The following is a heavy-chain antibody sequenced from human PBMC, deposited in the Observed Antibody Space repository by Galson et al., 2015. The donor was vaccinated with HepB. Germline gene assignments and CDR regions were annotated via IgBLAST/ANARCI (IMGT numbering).Heavy chain of an antibody. V-gene: IGHV1-69*04. CDR1: GGTFSSDA. Sequence: SVKVSCKASGGTFSSDAISWVRQAPGQGLEWMGRLIPIIGIPNYAQKFQDRVTVTADKSTSTIYMKLDSLRSEDTAVYYCARGIPAVAYFDYWGQGTLVTVSS. D-gene: IGHD6-19*01. J-gene: IGHJ4*02. CDR2: LIPIIGIP. CDR3: ARGIPAVAYFDY.